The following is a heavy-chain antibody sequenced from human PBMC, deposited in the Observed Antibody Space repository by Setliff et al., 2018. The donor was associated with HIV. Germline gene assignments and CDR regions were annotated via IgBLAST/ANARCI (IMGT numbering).Heavy chain of an antibody. J-gene: IGHJ4*02. Sequence: SETMSLTCTVTGSSISRCGFYWTWIRQHPGKGLEWIGYIYNTGSTNYNPSLMRRVTISVDTSKNQFSLRLTSVTAADTAVYYCAIQPPPRDDADYWGPGTLVTVSS. D-gene: IGHD1-1*01. CDR2: IYNTGST. CDR1: GSSISRCGFY. V-gene: IGHV4-61*08. CDR3: AIQPPPRDDADY.